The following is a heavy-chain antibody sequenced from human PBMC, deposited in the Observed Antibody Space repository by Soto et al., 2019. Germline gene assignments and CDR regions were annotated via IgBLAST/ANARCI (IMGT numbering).Heavy chain of an antibody. Sequence: GGSLRLSCAASGFTVSSNYMSWVRQAPGKGLEWVSVIYGGISTYYADSVKGRFTISRGNSKNTLYLQMNSLRAEDTAVYYCAFQGGYVGPFYYWGQGTLVTVSS. CDR2: IYGGIST. CDR1: GFTVSSNY. D-gene: IGHD3-9*01. J-gene: IGHJ4*02. V-gene: IGHV3-66*01. CDR3: AFQGGYVGPFYY.